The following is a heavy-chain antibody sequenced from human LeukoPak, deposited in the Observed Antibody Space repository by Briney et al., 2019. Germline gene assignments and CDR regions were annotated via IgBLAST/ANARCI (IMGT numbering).Heavy chain of an antibody. CDR1: GGTFSSYA. D-gene: IGHD2-2*01. J-gene: IGHJ3*02. V-gene: IGHV1-69*04. CDR2: IIPILGIA. Sequence: GSSVKVSCKASGGTFSSYAISWVRQAPGQGLEWMGRIIPILGIANYAQKFQGRVTITADKSTSTAYMELSRLRSDDTAVYYCARDWIVVVPAAIMGRIQNDAFDIWGQGTMVTVSS. CDR3: ARDWIVVVPAAIMGRIQNDAFDI.